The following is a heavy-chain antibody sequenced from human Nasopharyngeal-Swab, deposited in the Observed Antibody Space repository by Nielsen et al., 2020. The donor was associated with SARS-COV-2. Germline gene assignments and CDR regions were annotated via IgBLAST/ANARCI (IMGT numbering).Heavy chain of an antibody. CDR3: ARGGGVWGSYYYY. CDR1: GGSFSGYY. V-gene: IGHV4-34*01. Sequence: ESLKISCAVYGGSFSGYYWSWIRQPPGKGLEWIGEINHSGSTNYNPSLKSRVTISVDTSKNQFSLKLSSVTAADTAVYYCARGGGVWGSYYYYWGQGTLVTVSS. D-gene: IGHD1-26*01. J-gene: IGHJ4*02. CDR2: INHSGST.